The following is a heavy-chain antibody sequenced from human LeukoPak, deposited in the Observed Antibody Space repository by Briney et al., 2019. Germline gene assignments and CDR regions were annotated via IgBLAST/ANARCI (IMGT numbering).Heavy chain of an antibody. V-gene: IGHV3-21*01. CDR3: ARATWGGIYIDY. J-gene: IGHJ4*02. CDR2: ISSSSSYI. CDR1: GFTFSSYS. D-gene: IGHD3-16*01. Sequence: GGSLRLSCAASGFTFSSYSMNWVRQAPGKGLEWVSSISSSSSYIYYADSVKGRFTISRDNAKNSLYLQMNSLRAEDTAVYYCARATWGGIYIDYWGQGTLVTVSS.